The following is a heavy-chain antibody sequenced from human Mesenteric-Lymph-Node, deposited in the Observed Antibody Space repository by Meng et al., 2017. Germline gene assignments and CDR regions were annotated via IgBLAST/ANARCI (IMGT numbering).Heavy chain of an antibody. CDR1: GGSISSYY. D-gene: IGHD4-17*01. J-gene: IGHJ1*01. CDR2: IYYSGST. V-gene: IGHV4-59*01. Sequence: SETLSLTCTVSGGSISSYYWSWIRQPPGKGLEWIGYIYYSGSTNYNPSLKSRVTISVDTSKNQFSLKLSSVTAADTAVYYCARDDGYGDYAFGYFQHWGQGTLVTVSS. CDR3: ARDDGYGDYAFGYFQH.